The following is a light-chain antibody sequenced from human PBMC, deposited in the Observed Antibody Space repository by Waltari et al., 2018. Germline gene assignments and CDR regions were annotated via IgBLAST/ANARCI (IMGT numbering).Light chain of an antibody. CDR3: SSYAGSNNVV. CDR2: EVS. Sequence: QSALTQPPSASGSPGPSVTISCTGTSTDVGGYNYVSCYHQHPAKHPKRMIYEVSQRPSGVPDRFSGSKSGYTASLTVSGLQAEDEADYFCSSYAGSNNVVFGGGTKLTVL. CDR1: STDVGGYNY. J-gene: IGLJ2*01. V-gene: IGLV2-8*01.